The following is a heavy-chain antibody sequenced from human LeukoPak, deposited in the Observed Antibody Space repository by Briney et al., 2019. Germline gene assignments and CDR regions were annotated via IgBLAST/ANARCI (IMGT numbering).Heavy chain of an antibody. V-gene: IGHV1-46*01. CDR2: INPSGGST. D-gene: IGHD6-13*01. CDR1: GYTFTSYY. Sequence: ASVKVSCKASGYTFTSYYMHWVRQAPGQGLEWMGIINPSGGSTSYAQKLQGRVTMTTDTSTSTAYMELRSLRSDDTAVYYCARDGGVEQQLPLIYWGQGTLVTVSS. J-gene: IGHJ4*02. CDR3: ARDGGVEQQLPLIY.